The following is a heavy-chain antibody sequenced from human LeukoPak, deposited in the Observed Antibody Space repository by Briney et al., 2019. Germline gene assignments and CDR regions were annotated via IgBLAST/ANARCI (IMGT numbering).Heavy chain of an antibody. CDR2: IIPILRTP. CDR1: GYTFSNYA. J-gene: IGHJ6*03. CDR3: TRGSDSYYYYSMDV. Sequence: ASLKVSCKASGYTFSNYAINWVRQAPGQGLEWMGGIIPILRTPSYAETFQGRVTITTDESTSTVHMELSGLRSEDTAVYYCTRGSDSYYYYSMDVWGRGTTVTVSS. V-gene: IGHV1-69*05.